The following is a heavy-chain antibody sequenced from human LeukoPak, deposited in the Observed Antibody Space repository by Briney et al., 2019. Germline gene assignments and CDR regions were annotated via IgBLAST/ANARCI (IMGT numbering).Heavy chain of an antibody. CDR2: LSGGVVST. J-gene: IGHJ4*02. CDR1: GFTFGNCA. Sequence: GGSLRLSCAASGFTFGNCAMSWVRQAPGKGLEWVSGLSGGVVSTYYADSVRGRFTISRHNSKNTLFLQMSSLRAEDTAVYYCAKQTYSSGWPTIDFWGQGTLVTVSS. V-gene: IGHV3-23*01. D-gene: IGHD6-19*01. CDR3: AKQTYSSGWPTIDF.